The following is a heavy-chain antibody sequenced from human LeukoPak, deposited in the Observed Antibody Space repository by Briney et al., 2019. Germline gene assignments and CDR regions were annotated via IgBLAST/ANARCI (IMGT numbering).Heavy chain of an antibody. J-gene: IGHJ4*02. CDR1: GYSFTSYW. V-gene: IGHV5-51*01. CDR3: ARLAAYHLQQIDY. CDR2: IYPGDSDT. D-gene: IGHD4-11*01. Sequence: GESLKISCKASGYSFTSYWIGWVRQMPGKGLEWMGIIYPGDSDTTYSPSFQDQVTTSADKSISTAYLQWSSLKASDTAMYYCARLAAYHLQQIDYWGQGTLVTVSS.